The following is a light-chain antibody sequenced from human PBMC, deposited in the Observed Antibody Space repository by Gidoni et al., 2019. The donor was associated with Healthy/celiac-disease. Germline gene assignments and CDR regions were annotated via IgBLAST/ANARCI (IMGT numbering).Light chain of an antibody. V-gene: IGKV3-20*01. CDR2: GAS. J-gene: IGKJ5*01. Sequence: EIVLTQSPGTLSLSPGERATLSCRASQSVSSSYLAWYQQKPGQAPRLLIYGASSRATGIPDRFSGSGSGTDFTLTISRLGPEDFAVYYCQQYGSSPPSITFGQXTRLEIK. CDR1: QSVSSSY. CDR3: QQYGSSPPSIT.